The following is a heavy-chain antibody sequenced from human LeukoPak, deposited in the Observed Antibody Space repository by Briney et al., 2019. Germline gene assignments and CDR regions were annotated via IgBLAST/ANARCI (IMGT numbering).Heavy chain of an antibody. Sequence: SENVSCKTSGYSFTAFYIHWVRQAPGQGLEWMGWIHPRRGDTHYAQKFQGRVTMSRNTSISTAYLDLSSLRSDYTAVYYCARDGDYGTGSYYRGCIDSWGQGTPVTVSA. J-gene: IGHJ4*02. CDR2: IHPRRGDT. CDR1: GYSFTAFY. D-gene: IGHD3-10*01. V-gene: IGHV1-2*02. CDR3: ARDGDYGTGSYYRGCIDS.